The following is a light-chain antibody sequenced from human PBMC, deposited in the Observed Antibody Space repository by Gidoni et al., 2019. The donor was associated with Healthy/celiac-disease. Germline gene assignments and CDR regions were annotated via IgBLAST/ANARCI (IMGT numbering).Light chain of an antibody. J-gene: IGKJ5*01. Sequence: ETLLTQCPATLSLSPGERATLSCRASQSVSSYLAWYQQKPGEAPRLLIYDASNRATGIPARFSGSGSGTDFTLTISSLEPEDFAVYYCQQHSSWPITFGPGTRLEIK. CDR2: DAS. CDR3: QQHSSWPIT. V-gene: IGKV3-11*01. CDR1: QSVSSY.